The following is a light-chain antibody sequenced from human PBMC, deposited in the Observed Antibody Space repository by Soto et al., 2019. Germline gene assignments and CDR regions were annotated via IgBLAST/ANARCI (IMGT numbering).Light chain of an antibody. CDR2: WAS. J-gene: IGKJ1*01. V-gene: IGKV4-1*01. Sequence: DIVMTQSPDSLAVSLGERATINCKSSQSVLSTSNNKNYLAWYQQKPRQPPNLLIYWASSRESGVPDRFSGSGSGTDFTLTISSLQAEDVAVYYCQQYYTTPRTFGQGTKVEIK. CDR1: QSVLSTSNNKNY. CDR3: QQYYTTPRT.